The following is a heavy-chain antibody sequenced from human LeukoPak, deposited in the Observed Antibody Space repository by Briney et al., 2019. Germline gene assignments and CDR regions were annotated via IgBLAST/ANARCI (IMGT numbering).Heavy chain of an antibody. V-gene: IGHV4-59*01. Sequence: PSETLSLTCTVSGGSISSYYWSWIRQPPGKGLEWIGYIYYSGSTNYNPSLKSRVTISVDTSKNQFSLKLSSVTAADTAVYYCARDGGSESYEYNWFDPWGQGTLVTVSS. CDR2: IYYSGST. CDR1: GGSISSYY. D-gene: IGHD3-10*01. CDR3: ARDGGSESYEYNWFDP. J-gene: IGHJ5*02.